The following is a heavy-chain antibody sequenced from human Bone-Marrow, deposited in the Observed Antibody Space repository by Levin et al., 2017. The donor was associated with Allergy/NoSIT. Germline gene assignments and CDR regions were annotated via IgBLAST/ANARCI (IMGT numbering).Heavy chain of an antibody. CDR1: GFTFSNAW. CDR2: IKSKTDGGTT. Sequence: GESLKISCAASGFTFSNAWMSWVRQAPGKGLEWVGRIKSKTDGGTTEYAAPVKDRFTISRDDSKTTVYLQMNSLKTEDTAVYYYTTDRSLGGFDIWGQGTMVIVSS. V-gene: IGHV3-15*01. D-gene: IGHD2-15*01. J-gene: IGHJ3*02. CDR3: TTDRSLGGFDI.